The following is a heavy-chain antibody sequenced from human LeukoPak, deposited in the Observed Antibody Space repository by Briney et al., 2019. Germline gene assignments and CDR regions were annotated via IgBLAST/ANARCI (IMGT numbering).Heavy chain of an antibody. Sequence: PGGSLRLSCAASGFTFNTYSMNWVRQAPGKGLEWVSYISSSSATIYYADSVKGRFTISRDNSKNTLYLQMNSLRAEDTAVYYCATDPGPIVVVPAGYYMDVWGKGTTVTVSS. D-gene: IGHD2-2*01. CDR2: ISSSSATI. J-gene: IGHJ6*03. CDR3: ATDPGPIVVVPAGYYMDV. V-gene: IGHV3-48*01. CDR1: GFTFNTYS.